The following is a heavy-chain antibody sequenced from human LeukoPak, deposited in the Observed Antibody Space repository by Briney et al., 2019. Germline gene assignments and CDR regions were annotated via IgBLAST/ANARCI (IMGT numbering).Heavy chain of an antibody. D-gene: IGHD3-10*01. CDR1: GGSISSSSYY. CDR2: IYYSGST. V-gene: IGHV4-39*02. CDR3: ARDTYGSGSQFWGY. J-gene: IGHJ4*02. Sequence: PSETLSLTCTVSGGSISSSSYYWGWIRQPPGKGLEWIGSIYYSGSTYYNPSLKSRVTISVDTSKNQFSLKLSSVTAADTAVYYCARDTYGSGSQFWGYWGQGTLVTVSS.